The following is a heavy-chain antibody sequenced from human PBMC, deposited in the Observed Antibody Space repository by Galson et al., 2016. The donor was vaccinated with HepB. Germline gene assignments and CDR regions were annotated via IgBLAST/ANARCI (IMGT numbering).Heavy chain of an antibody. CDR3: ARDQASGRHGSYAPDFVY. CDR2: ISYDGSDK. J-gene: IGHJ4*02. CDR1: GFTFSNYA. V-gene: IGHV3-30*04. Sequence: SLRLSCAASGFTFSNYAMHWVRQAPGKGLEWVAVISYDGSDKYYADSVKGRFTISRDKSKNTLYLQMNSLRAEDTAVYYCARDQASGRHGSYAPDFVYCGQGSLVTVSS. D-gene: IGHD3-16*01.